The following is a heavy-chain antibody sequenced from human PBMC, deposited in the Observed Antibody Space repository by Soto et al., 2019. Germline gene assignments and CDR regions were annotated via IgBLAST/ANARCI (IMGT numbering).Heavy chain of an antibody. CDR1: GYTFTTYG. CDR2: ISGYNGNT. V-gene: IGHV1-18*01. Sequence: QVQLVQSGAEVKKPGASVKVSCRASGYTFTTYGISWVRQAPGQGLEWMGWISGYNGNTNYAQKFQGRVTMTTETSTSTDYMELRSLRSADTAVYFCAKGYNYGYGDYWGLGTLVTVSS. D-gene: IGHD5-18*01. J-gene: IGHJ4*02. CDR3: AKGYNYGYGDY.